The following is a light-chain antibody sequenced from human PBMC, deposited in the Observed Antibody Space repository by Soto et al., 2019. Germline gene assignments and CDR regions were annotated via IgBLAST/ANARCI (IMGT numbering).Light chain of an antibody. J-gene: IGLJ3*02. Sequence: QSALTQPASVSGSPGQSITISCTGTSSDVGNYNLVSWYQQHPGKAPKLIIYEGTKRPSGVSNRFSVSKSGNTASLTISGLQAEDEADYYCCSYAGSSSVVFGGGTQLTVL. CDR1: SSDVGNYNL. CDR3: CSYAGSSSVV. CDR2: EGT. V-gene: IGLV2-23*01.